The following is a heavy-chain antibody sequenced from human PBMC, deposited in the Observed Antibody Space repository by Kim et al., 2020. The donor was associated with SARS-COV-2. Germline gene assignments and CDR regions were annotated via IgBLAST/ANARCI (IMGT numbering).Heavy chain of an antibody. CDR2: IIPIFGTA. CDR3: AREAYCGGDCYQWFDP. Sequence: SVKVSCKASGGTFSSYAISWVRQAPGQGLEWMGGIIPIFGTANYAQKFQGRVTITADKSTSTAYMELSSLRSEDTAVYYCAREAYCGGDCYQWFDPWGQGTLVTVSS. V-gene: IGHV1-69*06. CDR1: GGTFSSYA. J-gene: IGHJ5*02. D-gene: IGHD2-21*02.